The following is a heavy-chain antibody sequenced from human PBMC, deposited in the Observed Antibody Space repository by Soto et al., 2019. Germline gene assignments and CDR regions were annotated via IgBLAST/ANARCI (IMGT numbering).Heavy chain of an antibody. V-gene: IGHV1-58*01. Sequence: SVKVSCKASGFTFTSSAVQWVRQARGQRLEWIGWIVVGSGNTNYAQKFQERVTITRDMSTSTAYMELSSLRSEDTAVYYCAAAGRGYCSGGSCYSSSLYGMDVWGQGTTVTVSS. J-gene: IGHJ6*02. CDR1: GFTFTSSA. CDR2: IVVGSGNT. D-gene: IGHD2-15*01. CDR3: AAAGRGYCSGGSCYSSSLYGMDV.